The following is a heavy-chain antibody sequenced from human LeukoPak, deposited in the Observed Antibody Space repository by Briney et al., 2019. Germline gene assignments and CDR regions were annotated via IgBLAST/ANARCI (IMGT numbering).Heavy chain of an antibody. CDR3: AKNQDVDIVTADAVDYYYYGMGV. J-gene: IGHJ6*02. Sequence: QSGGSLRLSCAASGFTVSSNYMSWVRQAPGKGLEWVSVIYSGGSTYYADSVKGRFTISRDNSKNTLYLQMNSLRAEDTAVYYCAKNQDVDIVTADAVDYYYYGMGVWGQGTTVTVSS. CDR1: GFTVSSNY. V-gene: IGHV3-66*01. CDR2: IYSGGST. D-gene: IGHD5-12*01.